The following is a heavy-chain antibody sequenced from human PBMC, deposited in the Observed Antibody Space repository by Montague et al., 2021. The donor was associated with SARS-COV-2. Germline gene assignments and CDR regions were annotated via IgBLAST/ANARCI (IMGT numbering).Heavy chain of an antibody. CDR1: GFTFSDYY. CDR3: AKALMTYGGNSPVDQ. J-gene: IGHJ4*02. D-gene: IGHD4-23*01. V-gene: IGHV3-11*01. CDR2: ISDTGSTI. Sequence: SLRLSCAASGFTFSDYYMNWIRQAPGKGLEWISYISDTGSTIYYADSVKGRFAVSRDNMKNSLYLQMNSLRAEDTAVYYCAKALMTYGGNSPVDQWGQGTLVTVSS.